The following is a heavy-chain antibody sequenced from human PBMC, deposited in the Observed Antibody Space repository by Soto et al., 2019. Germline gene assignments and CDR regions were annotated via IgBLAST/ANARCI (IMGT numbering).Heavy chain of an antibody. CDR1: GYTFTNYP. Sequence: QVQFVQPGAEVKKPGASVKVSCKASGYTFTNYPIHWVRQAPGQRLEWMGWINAGNGNTKYSETFQGRVTITRDTSASAVYMELSSLTSEDTAVYYCAREDFTDYYYGMDVWGQGTTVTVSS. CDR2: INAGNGNT. J-gene: IGHJ6*02. D-gene: IGHD3-3*01. CDR3: AREDFTDYYYGMDV. V-gene: IGHV1-3*01.